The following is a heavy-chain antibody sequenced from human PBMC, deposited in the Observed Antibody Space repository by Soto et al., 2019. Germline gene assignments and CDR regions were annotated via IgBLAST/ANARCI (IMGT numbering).Heavy chain of an antibody. V-gene: IGHV3-30*04. CDR1: GFTFSSYA. CDR2: VSHDGKTE. J-gene: IGHJ3*01. D-gene: IGHD3-22*01. CDR3: GRDPYISGHYSGGCEV. Sequence: QVQLVESGGGVVQPGRSLRLSCAASGFTFSSYAMHWVRQAPGKGLEWVAVVSHDGKTEYHAASVKGRFTISRDTSANILSLQMNSLRDEDTAVYYCGRDPYISGHYSGGCEVWGQGTMVTVSS.